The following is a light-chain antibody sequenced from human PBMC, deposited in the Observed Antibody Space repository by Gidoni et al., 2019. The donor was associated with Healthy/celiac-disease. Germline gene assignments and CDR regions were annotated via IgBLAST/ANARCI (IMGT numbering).Light chain of an antibody. V-gene: IGKV3-11*01. CDR1: QSVSSY. CDR3: QQRSNWPLSIT. J-gene: IGKJ5*01. CDR2: DAS. Sequence: EIVLTHSPATLSVSPGERATLSCRASQSVSSYLACYQQNPGKAPRLLIYDASNRATGIPARFSGSGSGTDFTLTISSLEPEDFAVYYCQQRSNWPLSITFGQGTRLEIK.